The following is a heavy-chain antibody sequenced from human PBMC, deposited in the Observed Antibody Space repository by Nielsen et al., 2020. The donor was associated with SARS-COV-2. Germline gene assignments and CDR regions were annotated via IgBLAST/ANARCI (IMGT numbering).Heavy chain of an antibody. CDR1: GSSFPNHW. V-gene: IGHV5-51*01. CDR3: ARQPSDYYGMDV. Sequence: GESLKISCEGSGSSFPNHWIGWVRQMPGKGLEWMGSIYPGDSDTRYSPSFQGQVIISVDKATTTAYLQWSALKASDTAIYYCARQPSDYYGMDVWGQGTTVTVSS. J-gene: IGHJ6*02. CDR2: IYPGDSDT.